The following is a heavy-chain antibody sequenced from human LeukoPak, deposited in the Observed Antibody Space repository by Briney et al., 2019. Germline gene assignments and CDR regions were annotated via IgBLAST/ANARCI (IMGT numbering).Heavy chain of an antibody. CDR3: AKDLLRYCSSTSCSTLFDY. D-gene: IGHD2-2*01. Sequence: PGGSLRLSCAASGFTFSSYGMHWVRQAPGKGLEWVAFIRYDGSNKYYADSVKGRFTISRDNSKNTLYLQMNSLRAEDTAVYYCAKDLLRYCSSTSCSTLFDYWGQGTLVTVSS. CDR1: GFTFSSYG. V-gene: IGHV3-30*02. J-gene: IGHJ4*02. CDR2: IRYDGSNK.